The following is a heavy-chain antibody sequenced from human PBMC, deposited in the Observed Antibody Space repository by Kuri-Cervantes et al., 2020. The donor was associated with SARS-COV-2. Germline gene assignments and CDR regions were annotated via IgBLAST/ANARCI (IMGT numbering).Heavy chain of an antibody. Sequence: GGSLRLSCAASGFTFSDYYMSWIRQAPGKGLEWVSYISSSDGIYMRYADSVKGRFTISRDNAKKSLYLEMNSLRAEDTAVYYCARQGYCSGGSCYSGAMDVWGQGTTVTVSS. V-gene: IGHV3-11*03. CDR2: ISSSDGIYM. J-gene: IGHJ6*02. D-gene: IGHD2-15*01. CDR3: ARQGYCSGGSCYSGAMDV. CDR1: GFTFSDYY.